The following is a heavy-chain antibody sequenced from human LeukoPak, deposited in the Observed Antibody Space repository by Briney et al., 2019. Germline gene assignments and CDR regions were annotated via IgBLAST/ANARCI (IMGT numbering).Heavy chain of an antibody. CDR1: GYTFTSYG. V-gene: IGHV1-18*01. CDR3: ARVFSSSWYLEAIDY. J-gene: IGHJ4*02. Sequence: GASVKVSCKASGYTFTSYGISWVRQAPGQELEWMGWISAYNGNTNYAQKLQGRVTMTTDTSTSTAYMELRSLRSDDTAVYYCARVFSSSWYLEAIDYWGQGTLVAVSS. CDR2: ISAYNGNT. D-gene: IGHD6-13*01.